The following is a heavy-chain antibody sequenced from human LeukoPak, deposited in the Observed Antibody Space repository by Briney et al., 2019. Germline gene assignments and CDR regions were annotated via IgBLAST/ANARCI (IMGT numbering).Heavy chain of an antibody. CDR2: IYPGDSDT. J-gene: IGHJ4*02. CDR3: ARTEKYYDFWSAPDY. V-gene: IGHV5-51*01. Sequence: KDGESLKISCKGSGYSFTSYWIGWVRQMPGKGLEWMGIIYPGDSDTRYSPSFQGQVTISADKSISTAYLQWSSLKASDTAMYYCARTEKYYDFWSAPDYWGQGTLVTVSS. D-gene: IGHD3-3*01. CDR1: GYSFTSYW.